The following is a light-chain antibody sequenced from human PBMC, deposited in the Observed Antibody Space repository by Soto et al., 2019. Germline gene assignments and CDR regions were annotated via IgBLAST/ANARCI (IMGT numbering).Light chain of an antibody. CDR3: SSYTTSTTLV. Sequence: QSALPQSASVSGSPGQSITISCTGTSSDVGRYKYVSWYQQHPGKAPKLMIYEVSNRPSGVSNRFSGSKSGNTASLTISGLQAEDEADYYCSSYTTSTTLVFGTGTKVTVL. CDR2: EVS. J-gene: IGLJ1*01. CDR1: SSDVGRYKY. V-gene: IGLV2-14*01.